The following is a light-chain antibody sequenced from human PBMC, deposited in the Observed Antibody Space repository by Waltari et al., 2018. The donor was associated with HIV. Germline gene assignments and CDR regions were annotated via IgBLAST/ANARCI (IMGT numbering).Light chain of an antibody. Sequence: DIQMTQSPSTLSASVGDRVTITCRASQSISTWLAWYQPKPGEAPELLIYKASTLESGVPSRCSGSGSGTEFTLTINSLQPDDFATYYCQQYNSYPLTFGGGTKVEIK. CDR1: QSISTW. CDR2: KAS. V-gene: IGKV1-5*03. J-gene: IGKJ4*01. CDR3: QQYNSYPLT.